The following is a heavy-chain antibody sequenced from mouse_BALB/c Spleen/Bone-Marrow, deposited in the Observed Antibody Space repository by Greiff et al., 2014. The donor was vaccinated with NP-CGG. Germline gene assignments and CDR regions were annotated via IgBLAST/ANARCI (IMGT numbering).Heavy chain of an antibody. D-gene: IGHD1-2*01. CDR2: INPYNDGT. J-gene: IGHJ3*01. Sequence: EVQLQQSGPELVKPGASVKMPCKASGYTFTSYVMHWVKQKPGQGLEWIGYINPYNDGTKYNEKFKGKATLTSDKSSSTAYMELSSLTSEDSAVYYCARRQFITTAAWFAYWGQGTLVTVSA. CDR1: GYTFTSYV. V-gene: IGHV1-14*01. CDR3: ARRQFITTAAWFAY.